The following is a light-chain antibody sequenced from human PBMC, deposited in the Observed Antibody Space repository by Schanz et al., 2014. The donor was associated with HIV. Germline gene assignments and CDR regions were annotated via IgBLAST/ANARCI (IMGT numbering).Light chain of an antibody. CDR1: SGTIASNH. Sequence: NFMLTQPHSVSESPGKTVTISCTRSSGTIASNHVQWYQQRPGRAPTIVIYDNDQRPSGVPDRISGSIDSSSNSASLTISGLETEDEADYFCHSCDGRSLGVFGGGTKLTVL. V-gene: IGLV6-57*04. J-gene: IGLJ3*02. CDR2: DND. CDR3: HSCDGRSLGV.